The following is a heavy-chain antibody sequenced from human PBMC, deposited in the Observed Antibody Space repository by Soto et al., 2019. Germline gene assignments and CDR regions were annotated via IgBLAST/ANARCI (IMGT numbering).Heavy chain of an antibody. CDR2: MNAKRGDT. Sequence: QAHLEQSGAEVKRPGASVKVSCKASGYTFSDFDINWLRQASGQGPEWMGWMNAKRGDTFFAQRFQGKFNMPWDTSLSTAYMEVGSLTSDDTAMYYCARGNPFNYAGFDVWGQGTTVAVSS. V-gene: IGHV1-8*01. CDR1: GYTFSDFD. CDR3: ARGNPFNYAGFDV. J-gene: IGHJ6*02. D-gene: IGHD3-16*01.